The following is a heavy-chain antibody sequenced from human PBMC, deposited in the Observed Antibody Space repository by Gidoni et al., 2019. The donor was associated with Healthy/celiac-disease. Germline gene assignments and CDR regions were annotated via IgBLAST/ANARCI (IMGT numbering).Heavy chain of an antibody. V-gene: IGHV3-21*01. CDR1: GFTFSSYS. J-gene: IGHJ4*02. D-gene: IGHD3-22*01. CDR3: ARGYYYDSSGYYYPFDY. Sequence: EVQLVESGGGLVKPGGSLRLSCAASGFTFSSYSMNWVRQAPGKGLEWVSSISSSSSYIYYADSVKGRFTISRDNAKNSLYLQMNSLRAEDTAVYYCARGYYYDSSGYYYPFDYWGQGTLVTVSS. CDR2: ISSSSSYI.